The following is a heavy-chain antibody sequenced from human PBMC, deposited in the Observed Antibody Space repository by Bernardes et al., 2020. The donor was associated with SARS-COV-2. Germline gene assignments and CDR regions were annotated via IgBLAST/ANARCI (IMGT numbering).Heavy chain of an antibody. CDR1: GYTFTSYG. CDR3: ARGGEGFTMIVVLIQPMDV. CDR2: ISAYNGDT. Sequence: ASVKVSCKASGYTFTSYGISWVRQAPGQGLEWMGWISAYNGDTNYAQKFQGRVTMTTDTSTSTAYMELRSLRSDDTAVYYCARGGEGFTMIVVLIQPMDVWGQGPTVTVSS. J-gene: IGHJ6*02. D-gene: IGHD3-22*01. V-gene: IGHV1-18*01.